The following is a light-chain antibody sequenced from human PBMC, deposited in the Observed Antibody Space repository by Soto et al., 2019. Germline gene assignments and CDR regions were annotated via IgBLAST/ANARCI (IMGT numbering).Light chain of an antibody. CDR2: DAS. CDR1: QSVSTY. CDR3: QHRSNWPRT. V-gene: IGKV3-11*01. J-gene: IGKJ2*01. Sequence: EIVLTQSPSTLSLSPGERATISCRASQSVSTYLAWYQQKSGQAPRLLIYDASNRATGIPARFSGSGSGTDFALTISSLEPEDFAVYYCQHRSNWPRTFGQGTKLEIK.